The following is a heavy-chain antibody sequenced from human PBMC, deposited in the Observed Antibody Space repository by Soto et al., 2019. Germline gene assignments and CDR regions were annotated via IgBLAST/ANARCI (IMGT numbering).Heavy chain of an antibody. CDR3: AKGGSGSYSNAFDI. D-gene: IGHD3-10*01. V-gene: IGHV4-39*01. CDR2: TYYSGST. J-gene: IGHJ3*02. CDR1: GGSISSSSYY. Sequence: QLQLQESGPGLVKPSETLSLTCTVSGGSISSSSYYWGWIRQPPGQGLEWIGSTYYSGSTYYNPSLKSRVTISVDTSKNQFSLKLSSVTAADTAVYYCAKGGSGSYSNAFDIWGQGTMVTVSS.